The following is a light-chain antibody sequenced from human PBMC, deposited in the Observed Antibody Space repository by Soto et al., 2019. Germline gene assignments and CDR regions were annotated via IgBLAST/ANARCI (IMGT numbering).Light chain of an antibody. Sequence: EIVLTQSPATLSVSPGERATLSCRASQSISSNLAWYQQKPCQAPRLLIYGPSTRATGVPARFSGSGSGTDFTLTISSLQSEDFAMYYCQQYTHWPVWSFGQGTKVEIK. J-gene: IGKJ1*01. CDR2: GPS. CDR3: QQYTHWPVWS. CDR1: QSISSN. V-gene: IGKV3-15*01.